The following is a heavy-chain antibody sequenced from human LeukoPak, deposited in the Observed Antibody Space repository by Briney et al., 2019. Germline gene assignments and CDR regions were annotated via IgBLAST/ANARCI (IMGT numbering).Heavy chain of an antibody. CDR3: ARDLGQYYDTSDNWFDP. V-gene: IGHV3-74*01. J-gene: IGHJ5*02. CDR2: INSDGINT. Sequence: GGSLRLSCTASGFTFSSYWMHWVRQAPGKGLVWVSRINSDGINTSYADSVKGRFTISRDNAKNTLNLQMNSLRAEDTAVYYCARDLGQYYDTSDNWFDPWGQGTLVTVSS. CDR1: GFTFSSYW. D-gene: IGHD3-22*01.